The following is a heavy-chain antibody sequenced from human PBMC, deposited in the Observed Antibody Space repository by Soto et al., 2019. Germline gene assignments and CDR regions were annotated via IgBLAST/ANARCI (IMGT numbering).Heavy chain of an antibody. CDR1: GYTFTSYY. CDR2: INPSGGST. V-gene: IGHV1-46*01. D-gene: IGHD3-22*01. J-gene: IGHJ4*02. CDR3: ARGTITMIVVVTNPDFDY. Sequence: QVQLVQSGAEVKKPGASVKVSCKASGYTFTSYYMHLVRQAPGQGLEWMGIINPSGGSTSYAQKFQGRVTMTRDTSTSTVYMELSSLRSEDTAVYYCARGTITMIVVVTNPDFDYWGQGTLVTVSS.